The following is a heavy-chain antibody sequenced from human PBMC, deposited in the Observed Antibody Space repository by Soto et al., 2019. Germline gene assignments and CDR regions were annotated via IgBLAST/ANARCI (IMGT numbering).Heavy chain of an antibody. CDR1: GGSISSYY. D-gene: IGHD5-12*01. CDR3: ARGVATINWFDP. CDR2: IYYSGST. Sequence: SETLSLTCTVSGGSISSYYWSWIRQPPGKGLEWIGYIYYSGSTNYNPSLKSRVTISVDTSKNQFSLKLSSVTAADTAVYYCARGVATINWFDPWGQGTLVTVS. J-gene: IGHJ5*02. V-gene: IGHV4-59*01.